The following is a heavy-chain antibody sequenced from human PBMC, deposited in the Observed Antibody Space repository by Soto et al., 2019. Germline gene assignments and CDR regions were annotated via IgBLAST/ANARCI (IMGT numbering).Heavy chain of an antibody. Sequence: QVQLVESGGGVVQPGRSLRLSCAASGFTFSSYGMHWVRQAPGKGLEWVAVIWYDGSNKYYADSVKGRFTISRDNSKNTLYLQMNSLRAEDTAVYYCAREHRTSLMKDVWGQGTTVTVSS. D-gene: IGHD2-2*01. CDR2: IWYDGSNK. V-gene: IGHV3-33*01. CDR1: GFTFSSYG. CDR3: AREHRTSLMKDV. J-gene: IGHJ6*02.